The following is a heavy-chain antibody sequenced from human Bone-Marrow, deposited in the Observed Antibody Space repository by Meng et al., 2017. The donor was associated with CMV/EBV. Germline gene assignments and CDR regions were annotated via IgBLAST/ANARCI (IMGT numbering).Heavy chain of an antibody. Sequence: GGSLRLSCAASGFTFSSYAMHWVRQAPGKGLEWVAVISYDGSNKYYADSVKGRFTISRDNAKNSWYLQMNSLRVEDTAVYYCARGPRWLDPWGQGTLVTVSS. CDR1: GFTFSSYA. V-gene: IGHV3-30*04. J-gene: IGHJ5*02. CDR2: ISYDGSNK. CDR3: ARGPRWLDP.